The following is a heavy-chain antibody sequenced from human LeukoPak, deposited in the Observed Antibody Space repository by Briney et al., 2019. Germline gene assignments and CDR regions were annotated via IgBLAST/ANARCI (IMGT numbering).Heavy chain of an antibody. CDR1: GYTFSSFSSCG. J-gene: IGHJ4*02. V-gene: IGHV3-30*02. CDR3: AKGYSSAWYDFDC. D-gene: IGHD6-19*01. CDR2: IHYDGMNR. Sequence: GGSLRLSCVASGYTFSSFSSCGMHWVRQGPGKGLEWVAFIHYDGMNRYYADSVKGRFTISRDNSKNTLYLQMSSLRTEDTAVYYCAKGYSSAWYDFDCWGQGTLVSVSS.